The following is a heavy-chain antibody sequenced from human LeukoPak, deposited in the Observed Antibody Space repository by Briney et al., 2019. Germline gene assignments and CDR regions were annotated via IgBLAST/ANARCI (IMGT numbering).Heavy chain of an antibody. V-gene: IGHV1-69*05. Sequence: SVKVSCKASGGTFSSYAISWVRQAPGQGLEWMGGIIPIFGTANYAQKFQGRVTITTDESTSTAYMELSSLRSEDTAVYYCARARRPGYSSGWTFDYWGQGTLVTVSS. J-gene: IGHJ4*02. CDR3: ARARRPGYSSGWTFDY. D-gene: IGHD6-19*01. CDR2: IIPIFGTA. CDR1: GGTFSSYA.